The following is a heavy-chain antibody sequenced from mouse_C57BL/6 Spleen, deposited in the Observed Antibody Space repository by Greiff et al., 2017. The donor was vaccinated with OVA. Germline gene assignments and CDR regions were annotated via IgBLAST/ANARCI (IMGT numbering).Heavy chain of an antibody. CDR3: ARIHGSYYAMDY. J-gene: IGHJ4*01. D-gene: IGHD1-1*02. CDR1: GYTFTSYW. Sequence: VKLQESGAELVKPGASVKLSCKASGYTFTSYWMHWVKQRPGQGLEWIGMIHPNSGSTNYDEKFKSKATLTVDKSSSTAYMQLSSLTSEDSAVYYCARIHGSYYAMDYWGQGTSVTVSS. V-gene: IGHV1-64*01. CDR2: IHPNSGST.